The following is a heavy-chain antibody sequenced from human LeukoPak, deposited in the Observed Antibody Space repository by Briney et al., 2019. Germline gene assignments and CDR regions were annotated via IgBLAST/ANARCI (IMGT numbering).Heavy chain of an antibody. V-gene: IGHV1-69*01. CDR3: ASLAYGSGSYYKSWFDP. Sequence: ASVKVSCKASVGTFSSYAISWVRQAPGQGLEWMGGIIPIFGTANYAQKFQGRVTITADESTSTAYMELSSLRSEDTAVYYCASLAYGSGSYYKSWFDPWGQGTLVTVSS. CDR2: IIPIFGTA. J-gene: IGHJ5*02. D-gene: IGHD3-10*01. CDR1: VGTFSSYA.